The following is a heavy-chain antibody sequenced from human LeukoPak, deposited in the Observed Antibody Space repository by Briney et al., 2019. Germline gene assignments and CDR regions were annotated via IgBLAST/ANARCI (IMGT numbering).Heavy chain of an antibody. V-gene: IGHV3-30-3*01. J-gene: IGHJ6*02. D-gene: IGHD3-22*01. Sequence: QPGGSLRLSCAASGFTFSSYAMHWVRQAPGKGLEWVAVISYDGSNKYYADSVKGRFTISRDNSKNTLYLQMNSLRAEDTAVYYCAREGSGYYYYYYGMDVWGQGTTVTVSS. CDR3: AREGSGYYYYYYGMDV. CDR1: GFTFSSYA. CDR2: ISYDGSNK.